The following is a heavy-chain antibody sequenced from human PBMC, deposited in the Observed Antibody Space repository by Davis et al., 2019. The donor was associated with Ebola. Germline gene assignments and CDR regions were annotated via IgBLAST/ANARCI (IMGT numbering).Heavy chain of an antibody. CDR3: ARGRRPPNWHFDL. J-gene: IGHJ2*01. CDR1: GGSISTYS. CDR2: INFSGSA. V-gene: IGHV4-4*07. Sequence: SETLSLTCTVSGGSISTYSWNWIRQTAGKKLEWIGRINFSGSANYNPSLNSRVTFSLDTSENQFSLKLSSVTAADTAVYYCARGRRPPNWHFDLWGRGTLVIVSS.